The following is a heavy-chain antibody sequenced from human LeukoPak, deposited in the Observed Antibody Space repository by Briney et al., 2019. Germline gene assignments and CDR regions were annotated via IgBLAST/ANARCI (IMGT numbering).Heavy chain of an antibody. CDR3: VKSLSGAFDL. CDR2: LSSDGTNT. D-gene: IGHD1-26*01. J-gene: IGHJ3*01. V-gene: IGHV3-74*01. Sequence: PGGSLRLSCAPSGFTLTSYWMHWVRQTPGKGLAWVSRLSSDGTNTNYADSVKGRFTISRDNAKNTLYLQMNSLRVEDTGIYYWVKSLSGAFDLWGQGTMVTVSS. CDR1: GFTLTSYW.